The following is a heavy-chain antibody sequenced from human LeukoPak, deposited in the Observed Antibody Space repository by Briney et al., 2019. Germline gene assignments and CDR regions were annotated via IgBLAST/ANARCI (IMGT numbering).Heavy chain of an antibody. D-gene: IGHD3-10*01. J-gene: IGHJ3*02. CDR3: AKDRVPYGSGSYHNGPDAFDI. Sequence: GGSLRLSCAASGFTFSSYAMSWVRQAPGKGLEWVSAISGSGGSTYYADSVKGRFTISRDNSKNTLYLQMNSLRAEDTAVYYCAKDRVPYGSGSYHNGPDAFDIWGQGTMVTVSS. CDR2: ISGSGGST. CDR1: GFTFSSYA. V-gene: IGHV3-23*01.